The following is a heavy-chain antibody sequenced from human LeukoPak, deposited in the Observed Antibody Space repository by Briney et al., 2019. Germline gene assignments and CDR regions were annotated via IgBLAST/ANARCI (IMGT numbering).Heavy chain of an antibody. CDR3: ARAGDRIAAAGTFDY. Sequence: SETLSLTCTVSGGSISSSSYYWGWIRQPPGQGLEWIGSIYYSGSTYYNPPLKSRVTITVDTSTNQFSLKLNSVTAADTAVYYCARAGDRIAAAGTFDYWGQGTLVTVSS. CDR2: IYYSGST. CDR1: GGSISSSSYY. D-gene: IGHD6-13*01. V-gene: IGHV4-39*07. J-gene: IGHJ4*02.